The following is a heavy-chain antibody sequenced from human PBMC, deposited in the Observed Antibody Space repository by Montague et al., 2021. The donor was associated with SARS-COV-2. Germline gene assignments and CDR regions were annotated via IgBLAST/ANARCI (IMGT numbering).Heavy chain of an antibody. V-gene: IGHV4-59*08. CDR1: GGSISSYY. Sequence: SETLSLTCTVSGGSISSYYWSWIRQPPGKGLEWIGYIYYSGSTNXXPSLKSRVTMSVDTSKNQFSLKLSSVTAADTVVYYCARLAVGYCTNGVCYTAFDYWGQGTLVTVSS. CDR3: ARLAVGYCTNGVCYTAFDY. CDR2: IYYSGST. J-gene: IGHJ4*02. D-gene: IGHD2-8*01.